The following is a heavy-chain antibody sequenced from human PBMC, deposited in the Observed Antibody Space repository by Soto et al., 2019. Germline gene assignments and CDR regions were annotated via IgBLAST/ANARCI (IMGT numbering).Heavy chain of an antibody. Sequence: QVQLQESGPGLVKPSETLSLTCTVSGGSVSSGSYHWGWIRQPPGKGLEWIGYIYHSGSTNYNPSPMSRVTISVDTSKNQFSLSLTSVTAADTAVYYCARLSAAWFDPWGQGTLVTVAS. V-gene: IGHV4-61*01. CDR3: ARLSAAWFDP. CDR2: IYHSGST. D-gene: IGHD6-19*01. CDR1: GGSVSSGSYH. J-gene: IGHJ5*02.